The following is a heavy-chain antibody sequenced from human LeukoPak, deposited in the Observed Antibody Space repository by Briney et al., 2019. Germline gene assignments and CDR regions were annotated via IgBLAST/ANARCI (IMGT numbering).Heavy chain of an antibody. J-gene: IGHJ3*02. CDR1: GFTFTSFS. CDR3: VKGGFLEWLTPPYDAFDI. Sequence: SLRLFCSAFGFTFTSFSIKWVRQAPGKGLEWVSGIKWDSGNIGYADSVKGRFTISRDNAKNSLYLQMNSLRAEDTALYYCVKGGFLEWLTPPYDAFDIWGQGTMVTVSS. D-gene: IGHD3-3*01. CDR2: IKWDSGNI. V-gene: IGHV3-9*01.